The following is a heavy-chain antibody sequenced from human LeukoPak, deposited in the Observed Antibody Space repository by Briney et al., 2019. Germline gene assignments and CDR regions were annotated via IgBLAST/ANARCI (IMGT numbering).Heavy chain of an antibody. CDR2: IYYSGST. V-gene: IGHV4-61*05. CDR3: ARGTHYNDSSGFFSLDY. Sequence: SETLSLTCTVSGGSISSSSYYWGWIRQPPGKALEWIGCIYYSGSTNYNPSLKTRVTMSVDTSKNQFSLKLTSVTAADTALYYCARGTHYNDSSGFFSLDYWGQGTLVTVSS. D-gene: IGHD3-22*01. J-gene: IGHJ4*02. CDR1: GGSISSSSYY.